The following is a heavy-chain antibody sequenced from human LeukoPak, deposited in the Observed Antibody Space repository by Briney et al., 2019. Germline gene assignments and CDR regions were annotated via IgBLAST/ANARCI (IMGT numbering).Heavy chain of an antibody. CDR2: ITCTGGTI. CDR1: GFTFSSYG. J-gene: IGHJ4*02. Sequence: GGSLRLSCAASGFTFSSYGMHWVRQAPGKGLEWVSYITCTGGTIYYADSVEGRFTISRDNARNSLYLQMNSLRAEDTAVYYCVRDPNALDYWGQGTLVTVSS. CDR3: VRDPNALDY. V-gene: IGHV3-48*01.